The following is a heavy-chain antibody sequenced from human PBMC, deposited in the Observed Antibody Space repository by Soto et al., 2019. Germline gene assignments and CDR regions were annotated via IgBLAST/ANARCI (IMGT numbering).Heavy chain of an antibody. CDR3: VRDWGYCISTSCYAGYTGTMSYYYYGMDV. CDR2: ISAYNGNT. CDR1: GYTFTSYG. D-gene: IGHD2-2*01. Sequence: ASVKVSCKASGYTFTSYGISWVRQAPGQGLEWMGWISAYNGNTNYAQKLQGRVTMTTDTSTSTAYMELRSLRSDDTAVYYCVRDWGYCISTSCYAGYTGTMSYYYYGMDVWGQGTTVTVSS. V-gene: IGHV1-18*01. J-gene: IGHJ6*02.